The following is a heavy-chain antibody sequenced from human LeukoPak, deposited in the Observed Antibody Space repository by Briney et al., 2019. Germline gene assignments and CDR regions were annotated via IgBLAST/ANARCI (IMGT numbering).Heavy chain of an antibody. CDR1: GGSFSRYY. D-gene: IGHD5-24*01. CDR3: ARGRGYNSFDY. Sequence: SETLSLTCAVYGGSFSRYYWSWIRQPPGKGLEWIGEINHSGSTNYNPSLKSRVTISVDTSKNQFSLKLGSVTAADTAVYYCARGRGYNSFDYWGQGTLVTVSS. J-gene: IGHJ4*02. CDR2: INHSGST. V-gene: IGHV4-34*01.